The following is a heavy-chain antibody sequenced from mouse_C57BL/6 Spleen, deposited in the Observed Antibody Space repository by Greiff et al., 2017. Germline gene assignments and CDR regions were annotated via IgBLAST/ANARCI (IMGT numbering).Heavy chain of an antibody. CDR3: ARLGGSSGFAY. Sequence: EVQLQQSGPVLVKPGASVKMSCKASGYTFTDYYMNWVKQSHGKSLEWIGVINPYNGGTSYNQKFKGKATLTVDKSSSTAYMELNSLTSEDSAVYYCARLGGSSGFAYWGQGTLVTVSA. J-gene: IGHJ3*01. CDR1: GYTFTDYY. CDR2: INPYNGGT. V-gene: IGHV1-19*01. D-gene: IGHD1-1*01.